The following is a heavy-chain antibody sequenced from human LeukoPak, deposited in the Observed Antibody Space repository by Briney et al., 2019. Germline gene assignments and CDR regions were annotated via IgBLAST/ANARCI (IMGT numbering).Heavy chain of an antibody. CDR3: ARGGRSLVAAQFDL. D-gene: IGHD2-15*01. CDR2: INHGGST. Sequence: SETLSLTCALYGRSFSGFYSSWIRQPPGKGREWIGAINHGGSTNYHPSLESRVTIAVDTSKNQFSLRLSSVSAAGAAVYCCARGGRSLVAAQFDLWGRGTLVTVSS. CDR1: GRSFSGFY. J-gene: IGHJ2*01. V-gene: IGHV4-34*01.